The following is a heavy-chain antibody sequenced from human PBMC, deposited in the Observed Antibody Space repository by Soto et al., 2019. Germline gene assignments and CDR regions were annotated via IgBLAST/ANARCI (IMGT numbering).Heavy chain of an antibody. CDR2: ISYDGSQT. Sequence: VQLVKSGGGVVQPGGSLRLSCAATGFQFGSYAMHWVRQAPGRGLEWVAHISYDGSQTYYGDSVKGRLTIARDNSDNTLYLEMTSLRLQDTAVYYCAREGVFGLVPIITPDYWGQGVLGSVSS. V-gene: IGHV3-30*04. D-gene: IGHD3-3*01. CDR1: GFQFGSYA. CDR3: AREGVFGLVPIITPDY. J-gene: IGHJ4*02.